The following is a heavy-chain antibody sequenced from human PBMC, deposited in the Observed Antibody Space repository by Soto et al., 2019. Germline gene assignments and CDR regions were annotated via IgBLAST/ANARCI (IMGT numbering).Heavy chain of an antibody. CDR2: IYYSGST. CDR3: AREKYDSSGRNWFDP. Sequence: QVQLQESGPGLVKPSQTLSLTCTVSGGSISSGDYYWSGIRKPPGKGLGWIGYIYYSGSTYYNPSLKSRVTISVDTSKNQFSLKLSSVTAADTAVYYCAREKYDSSGRNWFDPWGQGTLVTVSS. J-gene: IGHJ5*02. D-gene: IGHD3-22*01. V-gene: IGHV4-30-4*01. CDR1: GGSISSGDYY.